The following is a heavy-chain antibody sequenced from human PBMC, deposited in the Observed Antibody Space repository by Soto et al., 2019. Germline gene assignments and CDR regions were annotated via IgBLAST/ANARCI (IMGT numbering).Heavy chain of an antibody. D-gene: IGHD3-22*01. V-gene: IGHV3-30*18. J-gene: IGHJ5*01. CDR2: ISNDGSNK. CDR3: GKGTLYSSGWSLQRLDS. CDR1: GFTFSSYG. Sequence: SGGSLRLSCAASGFTFSSYGMHWVRQAPGKGLEWVAVISNDGSNKYYADSVKGRFTISRDNTKNTLFLQMNSLRPEDTAVYYCGKGTLYSSGWSLQRLDSRGQRSLVPVSS.